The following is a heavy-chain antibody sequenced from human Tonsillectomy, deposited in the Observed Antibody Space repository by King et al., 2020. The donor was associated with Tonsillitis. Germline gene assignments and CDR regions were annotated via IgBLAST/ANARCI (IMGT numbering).Heavy chain of an antibody. Sequence: AQLVESGGDLVKPGGSLRLSCAASGFTFSNAWMSWARQASGKGLEWVGRIKSKSAGGTTDYAAPVKGRFTISRDDSKNTLYLQMNSLETEDTAVYYCTTDRGIAVRPIFDSWGQGTLVTVSS. CDR2: IKSKSAGGTT. J-gene: IGHJ4*02. CDR3: TTDRGIAVRPIFDS. D-gene: IGHD6-6*01. V-gene: IGHV3-15*01. CDR1: GFTFSNAW.